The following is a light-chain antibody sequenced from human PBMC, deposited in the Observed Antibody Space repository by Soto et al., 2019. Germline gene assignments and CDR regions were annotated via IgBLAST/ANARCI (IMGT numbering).Light chain of an antibody. CDR3: QQYNNWPPWT. CDR2: GAS. CDR1: QSVSSD. J-gene: IGKJ1*01. Sequence: EIVRTQSPATLSVSPGERATVSCRSSQSVSSDLAWFQQKPGQAPKLLIYGASTRDTGVPARFTGSGSGTEFTLTISSLQSEDFAVYFCQQYNNWPPWTFGQGTKVDIK. V-gene: IGKV3-15*01.